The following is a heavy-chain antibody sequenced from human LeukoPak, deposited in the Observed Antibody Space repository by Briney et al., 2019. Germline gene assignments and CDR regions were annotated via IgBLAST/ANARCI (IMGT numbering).Heavy chain of an antibody. CDR1: GYTFTSYG. CDR2: ISAYNGNT. CDR3: ARDRWVSSSSGGYNWFDP. D-gene: IGHD6-6*01. J-gene: IGHJ5*02. Sequence: ASVKVSCKASGYTFTSYGISWVRPAPGQGLEWMGWISAYNGNTNYAQKLQGRVTMTTDTSTSTAYMELRSLRSDDTAVYYCARDRWVSSSSGGYNWFDPWGQGTLVTVSS. V-gene: IGHV1-18*01.